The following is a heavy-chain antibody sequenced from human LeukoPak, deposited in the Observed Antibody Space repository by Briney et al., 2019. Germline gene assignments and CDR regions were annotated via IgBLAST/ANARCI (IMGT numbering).Heavy chain of an antibody. D-gene: IGHD3-22*01. J-gene: IGHJ4*02. V-gene: IGHV4-34*01. CDR2: INHSGST. Sequence: SETLSLTCAVYGGSFSGYYWSWIRQPPGKGLEWIGEINHSGSTNYNPSLKSRVTISVDTSKNQFSLKLSSVTAADTAVYYCARGGYYYDSSGYYSADYWGQGTLVTVSS. CDR3: ARGGYYYDSSGYYSADY. CDR1: GGSFSGYY.